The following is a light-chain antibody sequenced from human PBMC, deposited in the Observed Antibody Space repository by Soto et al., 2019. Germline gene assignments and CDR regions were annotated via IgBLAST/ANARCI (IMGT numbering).Light chain of an antibody. V-gene: IGLV2-8*01. CDR2: EVI. CDR3: TSYSVSNTYV. Sequence: QSVLTQPPSASGSPGQSVTISCTGTSSDVGDYNYASWYQQHPGKAPKLMIYEVIKRPSGVPDRFSGSKSGNTASLTVSWLQAEDEADYYCTSYSVSNTYVFGTGTKVTVL. CDR1: SSDVGDYNY. J-gene: IGLJ1*01.